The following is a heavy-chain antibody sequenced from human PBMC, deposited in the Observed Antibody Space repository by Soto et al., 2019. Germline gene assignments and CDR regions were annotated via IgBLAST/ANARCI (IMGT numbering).Heavy chain of an antibody. J-gene: IGHJ3*01. V-gene: IGHV3-15*07. D-gene: IGHD3-16*01. CDR3: TIDLRVWRLW. CDR2: IKSKTDGGGT. CDR1: GVTFSNAW. Sequence: EVQLVESGGGLVKPGGSLRLSCAASGVTFSNAWMNWVRQAPGKGLEWVGGIKSKTDGGGTDYAAPVKGRFTISRDDSKNTLYLQMNSLKTEDTAVYYCTIDLRVWRLWWGQGTMVTVSS.